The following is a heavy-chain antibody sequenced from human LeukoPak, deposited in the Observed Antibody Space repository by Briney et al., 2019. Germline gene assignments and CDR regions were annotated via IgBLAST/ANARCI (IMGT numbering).Heavy chain of an antibody. CDR1: GFTFSSIW. Sequence: PGGSLRLSCAASGFTFSSIWMRWVRQAPGKGLEWVANIKQDGSEKQYVDSVKGRFAISRDNAENSLYLQMNSLKAEDTAVYYCGRFTRSGDSVYWGQGTLVTVSS. CDR3: GRFTRSGDSVY. J-gene: IGHJ4*02. CDR2: IKQDGSEK. V-gene: IGHV3-7*04. D-gene: IGHD7-27*01.